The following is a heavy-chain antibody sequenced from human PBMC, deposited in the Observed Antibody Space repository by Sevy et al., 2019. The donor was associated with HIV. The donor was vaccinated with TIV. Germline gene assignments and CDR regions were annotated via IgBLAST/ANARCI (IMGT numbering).Heavy chain of an antibody. V-gene: IGHV4-59*01. J-gene: IGHJ6*02. CDR1: GGSISSYY. CDR3: ARAYCSSTSCYSNPNYYYYYGMDV. CDR2: IYYSGST. Sequence: SETLSLTCTVSGGSISSYYWSWIRQPPGKGLEWIGYIYYSGSTNYNPSPKSRVTISVDTSKNQFSLKVSSVTAADTAVYYCARAYCSSTSCYSNPNYYYYYGMDVWGQGTTVTVSS. D-gene: IGHD2-2*01.